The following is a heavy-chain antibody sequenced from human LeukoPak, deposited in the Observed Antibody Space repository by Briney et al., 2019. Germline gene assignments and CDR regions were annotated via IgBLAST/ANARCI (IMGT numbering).Heavy chain of an antibody. D-gene: IGHD3-10*01. CDR1: GGSFSGYY. Sequence: SETLSLTCAVYGGSFSGYYWSWIRQPPGKGLEWIGEINHSGSTNYNPSLKSRVTISVDTSKNQFSLKLSSVTAADTAVYYCARGRDRRLYYYGSGSYPFDPWGQGTLVTVSS. J-gene: IGHJ5*02. CDR3: ARGRDRRLYYYGSGSYPFDP. V-gene: IGHV4-34*01. CDR2: INHSGST.